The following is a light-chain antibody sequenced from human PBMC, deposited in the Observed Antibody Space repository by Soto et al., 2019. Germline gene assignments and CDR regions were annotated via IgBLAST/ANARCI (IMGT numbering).Light chain of an antibody. CDR3: QQYDTYPLT. CDR2: KAS. J-gene: IGKJ4*01. CDR1: QSVSRW. V-gene: IGKV1-5*03. Sequence: DIQMTHSPSTLSASVGARVTITCRASQSVSRWVAWYQQKPGKAPNLLIFKASRLQSGVPSRFSGSGSGTEFTLTISSLQPDDFAIYYCQQYDTYPLTFGGGTKVEMK.